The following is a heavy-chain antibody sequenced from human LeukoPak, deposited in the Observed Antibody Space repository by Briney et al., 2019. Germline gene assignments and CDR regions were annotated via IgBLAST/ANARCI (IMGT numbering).Heavy chain of an antibody. CDR1: GFTFSDYY. D-gene: IGHD4-17*01. Sequence: GGSLRLSCAASGFTFSDYYMSWIRQAPGKGLEGVSYISSSGSTIYFADSVKGRFTISRDNAKNSLYLQMNSLKTEDTAVYYCTRHGSGSYGTQHWGQGTLVTVSS. CDR2: ISSSGSTI. J-gene: IGHJ1*01. V-gene: IGHV3-11*01. CDR3: TRHGSGSYGTQH.